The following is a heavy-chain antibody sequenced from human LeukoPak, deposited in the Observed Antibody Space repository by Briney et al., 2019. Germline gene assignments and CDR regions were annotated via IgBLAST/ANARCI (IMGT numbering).Heavy chain of an antibody. CDR2: IKEDGSAR. J-gene: IGHJ4*02. V-gene: IGHV3-7*03. D-gene: IGHD5-24*01. CDR3: ARDPRDDHNSLDY. CDR1: GFSFSNYW. Sequence: GGSLRLSCAASGFSFSNYWMSWVRQSPEKGLEWVANIKEDGSARYYVDSVKGRFTISRDNPKDSLYLQMGSLRADDTAMYYCARDPRDDHNSLDYWGQGTQVTVSS.